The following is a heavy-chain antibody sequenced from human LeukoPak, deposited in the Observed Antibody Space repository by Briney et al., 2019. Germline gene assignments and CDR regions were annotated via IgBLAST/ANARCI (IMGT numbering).Heavy chain of an antibody. Sequence: GGSLRLSCAASGFTFSTYYMSWVRHAPGTGLEWVANIKQDGSEKYYADSVKGRFTLSRDDATNSLFLQMNSLRAEDTAVYYCARERFYGDSYFDYWGQGSLVTVSS. CDR1: GFTFSTYY. V-gene: IGHV3-7*01. D-gene: IGHD4-17*01. CDR3: ARERFYGDSYFDY. J-gene: IGHJ4*02. CDR2: IKQDGSEK.